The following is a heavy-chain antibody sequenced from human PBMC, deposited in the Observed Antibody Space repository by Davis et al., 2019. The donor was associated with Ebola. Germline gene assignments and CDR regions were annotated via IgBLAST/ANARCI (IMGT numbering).Heavy chain of an antibody. J-gene: IGHJ1*01. Sequence: ASAKVSCKASGYTFTSYGISWVRQAPGQGLEWMGWISAYNGNTNYAQKLQGRVTMTTDTSTSTAYMELRSLRSDDTAVYYCALSSWHPDSAEYFQHWGQGTLVTVSS. D-gene: IGHD6-13*01. CDR3: ALSSWHPDSAEYFQH. CDR2: ISAYNGNT. V-gene: IGHV1-18*04. CDR1: GYTFTSYG.